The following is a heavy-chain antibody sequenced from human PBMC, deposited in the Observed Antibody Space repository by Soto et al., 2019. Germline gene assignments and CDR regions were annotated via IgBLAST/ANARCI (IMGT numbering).Heavy chain of an antibody. CDR2: IWYDGSNK. J-gene: IGHJ5*02. D-gene: IGHD6-13*01. CDR3: ARTGIAANWFDP. Sequence: QVQLVESGGGVVQPGRSLRLSCAASGFTFSSYGMHWVRQAPGKGLEWVAVIWYDGSNKYYADSVKGRFTISRDNSKNTLYLQMNSLRAEDTAVYYCARTGIAANWFDPWGQGTLVTVSS. V-gene: IGHV3-33*01. CDR1: GFTFSSYG.